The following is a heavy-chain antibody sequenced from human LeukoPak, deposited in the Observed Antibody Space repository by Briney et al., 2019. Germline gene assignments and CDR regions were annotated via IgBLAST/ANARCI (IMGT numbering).Heavy chain of an antibody. CDR2: IYSGGST. V-gene: IGHV3-53*01. CDR1: GLTVSSNY. J-gene: IGHJ3*02. D-gene: IGHD4-17*01. Sequence: GGSLRLSCAASGLTVSSNYMSWVRQAPGKGLEWVSVIYSGGSTYYADSVKGRFTISRDNSQNKLYLQMNSLRVEDTAVYYCARYDLRGAFDIWGQGAMVTSSS. CDR3: ARYDLRGAFDI.